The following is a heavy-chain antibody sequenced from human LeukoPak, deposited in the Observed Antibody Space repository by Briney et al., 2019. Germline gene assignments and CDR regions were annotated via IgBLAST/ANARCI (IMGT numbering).Heavy chain of an antibody. J-gene: IGHJ6*03. Sequence: PGGSLRLPCAASGFTFSSYWMHWVRQAPGQGLVWVSRINSDWSSTSYADSVKGRFTISRDNAENTLYLQMNSLRAEDTAVYYCARAGGLALLNYYYYMDVWGKGTTVTVSS. CDR3: ARAGGLALLNYYYYMDV. CDR2: INSDWSST. V-gene: IGHV3-74*01. D-gene: IGHD4-23*01. CDR1: GFTFSSYW.